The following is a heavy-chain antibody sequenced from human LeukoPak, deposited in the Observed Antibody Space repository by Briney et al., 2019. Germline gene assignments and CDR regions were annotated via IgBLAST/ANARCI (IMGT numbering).Heavy chain of an antibody. J-gene: IGHJ5*02. CDR1: GGSISSNY. Sequence: SETLSLTCTVSGGSISSNYWSWIRQPAGKGLEWIGRIYATGSTNYNPSLKSRITMSVDTSKNQLPLKLRSVTAADTAVYYCARVGVWFGELLGNWFDPWGQGTLVTVSS. D-gene: IGHD3-10*01. V-gene: IGHV4-4*07. CDR2: IYATGST. CDR3: ARVGVWFGELLGNWFDP.